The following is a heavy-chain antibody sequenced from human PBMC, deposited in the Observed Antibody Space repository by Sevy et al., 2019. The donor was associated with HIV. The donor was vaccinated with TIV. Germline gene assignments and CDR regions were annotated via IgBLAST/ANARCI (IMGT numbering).Heavy chain of an antibody. CDR3: ARVYYDSSGYYYDY. Sequence: SQTPSITCAIPGDSVSSNSAAWNSIRHSPSRGLEWLGRTYYKSKWYNDYAVSVKSRITINPDTSKNQFYLQLNSVTPEDTAVYYCARVYYDSSGYYYDYWGQGTLVTVSS. J-gene: IGHJ4*02. D-gene: IGHD3-22*01. CDR2: TYYKSKWYN. V-gene: IGHV6-1*01. CDR1: GDSVSSNSAA.